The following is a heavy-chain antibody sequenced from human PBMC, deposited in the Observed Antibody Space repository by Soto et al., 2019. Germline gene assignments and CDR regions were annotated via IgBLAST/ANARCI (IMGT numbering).Heavy chain of an antibody. Sequence: SETLSLTCTVSGGSISSGGYYWSWIRQHPGKGLEWIGYIYYSGSTYYNPSLKSRVTISVDTSKNQFSLKLSSVTAADTAVYYCARGDSSGQRPFDIWGQGTMVTVSS. CDR1: GGSISSGGYY. CDR2: IYYSGST. J-gene: IGHJ3*02. CDR3: ARGDSSGQRPFDI. D-gene: IGHD3-22*01. V-gene: IGHV4-31*03.